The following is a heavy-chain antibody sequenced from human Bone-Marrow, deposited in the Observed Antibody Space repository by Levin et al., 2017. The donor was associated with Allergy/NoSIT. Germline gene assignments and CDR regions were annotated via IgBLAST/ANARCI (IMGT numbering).Heavy chain of an antibody. Sequence: GGSLRLSCAASGFTFSSYAMSWVRQAPGKGLEWVSAISGSGDDTYYADSVKGRFTIYRDNSKNTLYLQMNSLRADDPAVYSCAETTVTTFAWGQGTLVTVSS. J-gene: IGHJ5*02. V-gene: IGHV3-23*01. CDR1: GFTFSSYA. D-gene: IGHD4-17*01. CDR3: AETTVTTFA. CDR2: ISGSGDDT.